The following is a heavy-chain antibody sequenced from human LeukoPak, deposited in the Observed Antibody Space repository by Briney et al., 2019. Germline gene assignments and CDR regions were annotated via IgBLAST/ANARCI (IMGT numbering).Heavy chain of an antibody. Sequence: PGGSLRLSCAASGFTFSSYPMHWVRQAPGKGLEYVSAISSNGGSTYYADSVKGRFTISRDNSRNTLYLQMGSLRTEDMALYYCARDPGMNTIKYYFDHWGQGTLVTVSS. CDR3: ARDPGMNTIKYYFDH. D-gene: IGHD5-24*01. V-gene: IGHV3-64*02. CDR1: GFTFSSYP. CDR2: ISSNGGST. J-gene: IGHJ4*02.